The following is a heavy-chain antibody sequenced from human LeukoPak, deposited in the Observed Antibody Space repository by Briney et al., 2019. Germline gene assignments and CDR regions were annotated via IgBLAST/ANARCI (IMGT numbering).Heavy chain of an antibody. CDR3: AKAWGSGWTGYFDY. V-gene: IGHV3-30*18. Sequence: GGSPRLSCAASGFTFSSYGMHWVRQAPGKGLEWVAVISYDGSNKYYADSVKGRFTISRDNSKNTLYLQMNSLRAEDTVVYYCAKAWGSGWTGYFDYWGQGTLVTVSS. CDR2: ISYDGSNK. J-gene: IGHJ4*02. D-gene: IGHD6-19*01. CDR1: GFTFSSYG.